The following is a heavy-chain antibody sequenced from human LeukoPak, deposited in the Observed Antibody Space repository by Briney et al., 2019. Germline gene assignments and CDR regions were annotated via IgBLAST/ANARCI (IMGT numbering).Heavy chain of an antibody. J-gene: IGHJ6*02. D-gene: IGHD1-14*01. V-gene: IGHV4-39*07. CDR3: ARSPPQVGIYYYYGMDV. Sequence: PSETLSLTCTVSGGSISSSRYYWGWIRQPPGKGLEWIGNIYYSGSTYYNPSLKSRVTISVDTSKNQFSLKLSSVTAADTAVYYCARSPPQVGIYYYYGMDVWGQGTTVTVSS. CDR2: IYYSGST. CDR1: GGSISSSRYY.